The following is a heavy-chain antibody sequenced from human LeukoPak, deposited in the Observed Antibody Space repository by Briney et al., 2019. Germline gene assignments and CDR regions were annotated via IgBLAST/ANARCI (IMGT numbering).Heavy chain of an antibody. CDR1: GFTVSSNY. V-gene: IGHV3-53*01. CDR2: IYSGGNT. D-gene: IGHD3-22*01. CDR3: ARAVSSGYDPFDY. J-gene: IGHJ4*02. Sequence: GGSLRLSCAASGFTVSSNYMSWVRQAPGKGLEWVSVIYSGGNTYYADSVKGRFTISRDNSKNTLYLQMNSLRAEGTAAYYCARAVSSGYDPFDYWGQGTLVTVSS.